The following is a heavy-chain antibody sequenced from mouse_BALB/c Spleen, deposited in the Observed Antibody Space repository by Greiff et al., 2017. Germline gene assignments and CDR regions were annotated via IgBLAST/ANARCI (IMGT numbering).Heavy chain of an antibody. D-gene: IGHD2-2*01. CDR1: GFSLTSYG. J-gene: IGHJ4*01. V-gene: IGHV2-9*02. Sequence: VKLMESGPGLVAPSQSLSITCTVSGFSLTSYGVHWVRQPPGKGLEWLGVIWAGGSTNYNSALMSRLSISKDNSKSQVFLKMNSLQTDDTAMYYCARYYGYDGYAMDYWGQGTSVTVSS. CDR3: ARYYGYDGYAMDY. CDR2: IWAGGST.